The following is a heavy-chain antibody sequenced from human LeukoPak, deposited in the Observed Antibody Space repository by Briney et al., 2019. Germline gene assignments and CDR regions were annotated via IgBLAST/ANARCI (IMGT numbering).Heavy chain of an antibody. Sequence: PGGSLRLSCAASGFTFSGSAMHWVRQASGKGLEWVGRIRSKVNNYATAYAASVKGRFTISRDDSKNTAYLQMNSLKTEDTAVYYCATVTVGGNWFDPWGQGTLVTVSS. CDR3: ATVTVGGNWFDP. D-gene: IGHD4-11*01. V-gene: IGHV3-73*01. J-gene: IGHJ5*02. CDR2: IRSKVNNYAT. CDR1: GFTFSGSA.